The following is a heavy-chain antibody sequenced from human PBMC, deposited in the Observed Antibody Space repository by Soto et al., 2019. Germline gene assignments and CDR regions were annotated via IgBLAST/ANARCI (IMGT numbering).Heavy chain of an antibody. CDR3: ARDRSYYDSSGYYKRYYYYYGMDV. CDR2: ISYDGSNK. Sequence: PGGSLRLSCAASGFTFSSYAMHWVRQAPGKGLEWVAVISYDGSNKYYADSVKGRFTISRDNSKNTLYLQMNSLRAEDTAVYYCARDRSYYDSSGYYKRYYYYYGMDVWGQGTTVTVSS. V-gene: IGHV3-30-3*01. CDR1: GFTFSSYA. D-gene: IGHD3-22*01. J-gene: IGHJ6*02.